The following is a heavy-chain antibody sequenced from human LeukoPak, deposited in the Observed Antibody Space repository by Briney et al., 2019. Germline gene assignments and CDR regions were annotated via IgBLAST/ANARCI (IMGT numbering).Heavy chain of an antibody. J-gene: IGHJ3*02. CDR1: GFTFSSYS. Sequence: PGGTLRLSCAASGFTFSSYSMNWVRQAPGKGLEWVSSISSSSSYIYYADSVKGRFTISRDNAKNSLYVQMNSLRAEDTAVYYCARATGSHREAFDIWGQGTMVTVSS. V-gene: IGHV3-21*01. CDR2: ISSSSSYI. D-gene: IGHD6-13*01. CDR3: ARATGSHREAFDI.